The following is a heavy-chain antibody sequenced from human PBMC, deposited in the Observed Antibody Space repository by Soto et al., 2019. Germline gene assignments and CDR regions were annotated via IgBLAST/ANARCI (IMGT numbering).Heavy chain of an antibody. CDR2: IYHRGTT. D-gene: IGHD3-16*01. CDR1: GFTVTSNY. V-gene: IGHV3-66*01. CDR3: ARDLYAYVGNTKWFDP. J-gene: IGHJ5*02. Sequence: EVHLVESGGGLVQPGGSLRLSCAGSGFTVTSNYMSWVRQAPGKGLEWVSVIYHRGTTHYADSVQGRFNISRHNSNNTLYLQMMSVRAEDTAVYYCARDLYAYVGNTKWFDPWGQGTLVTVSS.